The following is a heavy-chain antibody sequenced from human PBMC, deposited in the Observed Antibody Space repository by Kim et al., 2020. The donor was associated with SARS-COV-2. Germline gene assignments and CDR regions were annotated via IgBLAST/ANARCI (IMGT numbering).Heavy chain of an antibody. J-gene: IGHJ4*02. CDR3: ARAPSDWIQLWFHFDY. D-gene: IGHD5-18*01. V-gene: IGHV3-7*04. Sequence: SGRGRFTISGDNAKNSLFLQMNSLRAEDTAVYYCARAPSDWIQLWFHFDYWGQGTLVTVSS.